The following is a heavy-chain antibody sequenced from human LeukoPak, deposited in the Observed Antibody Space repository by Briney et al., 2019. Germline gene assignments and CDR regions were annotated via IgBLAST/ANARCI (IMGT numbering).Heavy chain of an antibody. CDR1: GFTFRTYG. V-gene: IGHV3-33*08. Sequence: PGGSLRLSCAASGFTFRTYGIHWVRQAPGKGLEWVEVIWYDGSNKYYADFVKGRITISRDNSKNTVYLQMNSLRAEDTAVYFCARDESHYFDYWGQGTLVTVSS. CDR2: IWYDGSNK. CDR3: ARDESHYFDY. J-gene: IGHJ4*02.